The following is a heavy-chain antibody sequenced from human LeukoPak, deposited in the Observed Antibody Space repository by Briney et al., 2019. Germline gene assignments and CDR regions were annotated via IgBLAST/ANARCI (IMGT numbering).Heavy chain of an antibody. J-gene: IGHJ6*04. CDR1: GDSFSGYY. CDR3: ARGGAYYYGSGSYPRSSYYYYGMDV. CDR2: INHSGST. D-gene: IGHD3-10*01. Sequence: KPSETLSLTCAVYGDSFSGYYWSRLRQPPGKGLEWLGEINHSGSTNYNPSLKSRVTISVDTSKNQFSLKLSSVTAADTAVYCCARGGAYYYGSGSYPRSSYYYYGMDVWGKGTTVTVSS. V-gene: IGHV4-34*01.